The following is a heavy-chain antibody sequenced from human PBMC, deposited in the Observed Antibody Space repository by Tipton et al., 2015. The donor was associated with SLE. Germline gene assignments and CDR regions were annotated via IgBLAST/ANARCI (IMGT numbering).Heavy chain of an antibody. CDR1: GGSISSSGYD. D-gene: IGHD2-2*01. V-gene: IGHV4-39*07. CDR3: ARINVPTAMDFYYYYMYV. J-gene: IGHJ6*03. CDR2: FYHSGST. Sequence: TLSLTCTVSGGSISSSGYDWGWIRQPPGKGLEWIGSFYHSGSTYYNPSLKSRVTISVDTSKNQFSLKLSSVTAADTAQYYCARINVPTAMDFYYYYMYVWGNGTTVTVSS.